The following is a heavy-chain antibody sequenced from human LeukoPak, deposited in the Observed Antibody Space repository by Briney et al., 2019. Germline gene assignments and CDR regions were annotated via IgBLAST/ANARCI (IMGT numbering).Heavy chain of an antibody. Sequence: GGSLRLSCAASGFTVSSNFMSWVRQAPGKGLEWVSIIYSGGSTYYADSVKGRFTISRDNSKNTLYHQMNSLRAEDTAVYFCARGEGSGWASRKCFDPWGQGTLVTVSS. CDR1: GFTVSSNF. D-gene: IGHD6-19*01. CDR3: ARGEGSGWASRKCFDP. V-gene: IGHV3-66*01. J-gene: IGHJ5*02. CDR2: IYSGGST.